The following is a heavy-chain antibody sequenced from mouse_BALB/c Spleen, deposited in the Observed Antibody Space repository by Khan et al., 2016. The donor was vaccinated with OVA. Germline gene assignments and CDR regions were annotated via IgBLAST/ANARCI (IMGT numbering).Heavy chain of an antibody. CDR1: GYTFINYD. Sequence: QVQLKESGPELVKPGALVKISCKASGYTFINYDINWVKQRPGQGLEWIGWIYPGDGSTKYNEKFKGKASLTADPTSRTGYMQLSSLTSENAAVYFCARSRDYDATGFAYWGQGTLVTVSA. J-gene: IGHJ3*01. D-gene: IGHD2-4*01. V-gene: IGHV1S56*01. CDR2: IYPGDGST. CDR3: ARSRDYDATGFAY.